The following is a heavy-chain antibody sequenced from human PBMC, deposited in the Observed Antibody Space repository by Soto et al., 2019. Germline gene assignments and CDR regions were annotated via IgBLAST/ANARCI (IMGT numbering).Heavy chain of an antibody. J-gene: IGHJ6*02. CDR1: GFTFSNAW. CDR2: IKSKTDGGTT. V-gene: IGHV3-15*01. Sequence: GWYMRLCCAASGFTFSNAWMSWVRQAPGKGLEWVGRIKSKTDGGTTDYAAPVKGRFTISRDDSKNTLYLQMNSLKTEDTAVYYCTTEGTAMCTPYYYYYGIDGWGQGTTLSVS. CDR3: TTEGTAMCTPYYYYYGIDG. D-gene: IGHD5-18*01.